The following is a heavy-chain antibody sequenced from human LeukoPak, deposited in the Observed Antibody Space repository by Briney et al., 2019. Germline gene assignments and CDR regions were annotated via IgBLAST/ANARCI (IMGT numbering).Heavy chain of an antibody. V-gene: IGHV3-30-3*01. D-gene: IGHD2-2*01. CDR1: GVTFSSYA. CDR2: ISYDGSNK. Sequence: PGGALRLSCAASGVTFSSYAMHWVRQAPGKGLEWVAVISYDGSNKYYADSVKGRFTISRDNSKNTLYLQMNSLRAEDTAVYYCARISMPYYYYGMDVWGQGTTVTVSS. CDR3: ARISMPYYYYGMDV. J-gene: IGHJ6*02.